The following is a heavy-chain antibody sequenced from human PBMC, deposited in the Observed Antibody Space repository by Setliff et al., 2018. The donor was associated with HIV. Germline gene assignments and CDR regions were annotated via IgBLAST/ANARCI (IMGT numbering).Heavy chain of an antibody. Sequence: GASVKVSCKASGYTFTSYDINWVRQAPGQGLEWMGRINPNSGGTNYAQKCQGRVTMTRDTSISTAYMELSRLRSDDTAVYYCASKLHCINGVCLDAFDIWGQGTMVT. CDR2: INPNSGGT. CDR3: ASKLHCINGVCLDAFDI. D-gene: IGHD2-8*01. CDR1: GYTFTSYD. J-gene: IGHJ3*02. V-gene: IGHV1-2*06.